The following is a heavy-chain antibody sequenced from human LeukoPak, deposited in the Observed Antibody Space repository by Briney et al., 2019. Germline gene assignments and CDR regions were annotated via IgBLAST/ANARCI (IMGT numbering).Heavy chain of an antibody. CDR3: VREDSSSSSRSFDI. J-gene: IGHJ3*02. CDR1: GFTFSTYW. V-gene: IGHV3-74*01. CDR2: ISIDGNST. D-gene: IGHD6-6*01. Sequence: GGSLRLSCAASGFTFSTYWMNWVRQPPAKGLVWVSRISIDGNSTTYADSVKGRFTISRDNAKNTLYLQMNSLRAEDTAVYYCVREDSSSSSRSFDIWGQGTIVTVSS.